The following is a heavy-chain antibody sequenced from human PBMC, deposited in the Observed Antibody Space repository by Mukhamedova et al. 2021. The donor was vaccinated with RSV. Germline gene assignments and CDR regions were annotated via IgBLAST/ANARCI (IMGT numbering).Heavy chain of an antibody. CDR3: ASDYGSGTHDFDY. CDR2: IKQDGNEK. Sequence: IKQDGNEKYYVDSVKGRFTISRDNAKNSLYLQMNSLRVEDTAVYYCASDYGSGTHDFDYWGQGTLVTVSS. J-gene: IGHJ4*02. D-gene: IGHD3-10*01. V-gene: IGHV3-7*01.